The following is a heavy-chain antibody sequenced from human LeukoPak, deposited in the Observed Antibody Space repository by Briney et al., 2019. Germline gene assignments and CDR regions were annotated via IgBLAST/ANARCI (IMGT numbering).Heavy chain of an antibody. V-gene: IGHV4-34*01. CDR3: ARAMVYAITWFDP. Sequence: SETLSLTCAVYGGSFSGYYWSWIRQPPGKGVEGIGSIYYSWSTYYNPSLKSRVTISVDTSKNQFSLKLSSVTAADTAVYYCARAMVYAITWFDPWGQGTLVTVSS. CDR2: IYYSWST. J-gene: IGHJ5*02. D-gene: IGHD2-8*01. CDR1: GGSFSGYY.